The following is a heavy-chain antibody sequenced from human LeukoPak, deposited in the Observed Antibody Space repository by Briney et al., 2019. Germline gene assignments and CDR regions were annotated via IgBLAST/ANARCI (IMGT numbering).Heavy chain of an antibody. V-gene: IGHV4-59*02. CDR3: ARDTPLSY. CDR1: GGSVSSDY. D-gene: IGHD2/OR15-2a*01. Sequence: SETLSLTCTVSGGSVSSDYWSWIRQPRGKGLEWIGYIYYSGSTNYNPSLKSRVTISVDTSKNQFSLKLSSVTAADTAVYYCARDTPLSYWGQGTLVTVSS. CDR2: IYYSGST. J-gene: IGHJ4*02.